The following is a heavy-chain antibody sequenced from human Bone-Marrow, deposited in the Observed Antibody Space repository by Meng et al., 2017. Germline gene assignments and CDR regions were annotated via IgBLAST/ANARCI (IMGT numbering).Heavy chain of an antibody. CDR2: ISYDGSNK. CDR3: TLTYYYGSGSYN. CDR1: GFTFSSYA. V-gene: IGHV3-30*07. J-gene: IGHJ4*02. D-gene: IGHD3-10*01. Sequence: GESLKISCAASGFTFSSYAMHWVRQAPGKGLEWVAVISYDGSNKYYADSVKGRFTISRDNSKNTLYLQMNSLKTEDTAVYYCTLTYYYGSGSYNWGQGTLVTVSS.